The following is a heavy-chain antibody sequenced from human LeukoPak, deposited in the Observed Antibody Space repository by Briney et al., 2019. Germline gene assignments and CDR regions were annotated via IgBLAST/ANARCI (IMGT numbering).Heavy chain of an antibody. CDR1: GGSFRSYA. J-gene: IGHJ4*02. CDR2: IIPILGVA. D-gene: IGHD6-13*01. V-gene: IGHV1-69*04. Sequence: AAVHVSCKASGGSFRSYAISWVGLAPGEGLEWMGRIIPILGVANYAQKFQGRVTITADKSTSTAYMELSSLRSEETAVYYCAREQVIAAAGTSNQYALDYWGQGTLVTVSS. CDR3: AREQVIAAAGTSNQYALDY.